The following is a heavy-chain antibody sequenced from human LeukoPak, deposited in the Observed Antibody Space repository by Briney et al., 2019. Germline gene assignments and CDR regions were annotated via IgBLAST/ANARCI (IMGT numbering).Heavy chain of an antibody. CDR3: ARVGYSGYDNRGSFDY. V-gene: IGHV4-39*07. J-gene: IGHJ4*02. D-gene: IGHD5-12*01. CDR1: GGSISSSSYY. CDR2: IYYSGTT. Sequence: SETLSLTCTVSGGSISSSSYYWGWIRQPPGKGLEWVGSIYYSGTTYYNPSLKSRVTISVDTSKNQFSLRLSSVTAADTAVYYCARVGYSGYDNRGSFDYWGQGTLVTVSS.